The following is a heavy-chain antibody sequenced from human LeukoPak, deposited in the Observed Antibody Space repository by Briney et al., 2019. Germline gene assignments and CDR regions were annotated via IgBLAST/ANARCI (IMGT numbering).Heavy chain of an antibody. CDR1: GYTFTSYY. D-gene: IGHD4-17*01. V-gene: IGHV1-46*01. Sequence: ASVTVSCKASGYTFTSYYMHWVRQAPGQGLEWMGIINPSGGSTSYAQKFQGRVTMTRDTSTSTVYMELSSLRSEDTAVYYCARDLGLTTVTTFVWGLYYYYGMDVWGQGTTVTVSS. CDR2: INPSGGST. J-gene: IGHJ6*02. CDR3: ARDLGLTTVTTFVWGLYYYYGMDV.